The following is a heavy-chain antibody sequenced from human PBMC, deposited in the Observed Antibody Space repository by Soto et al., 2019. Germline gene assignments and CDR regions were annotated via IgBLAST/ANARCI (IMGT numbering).Heavy chain of an antibody. V-gene: IGHV4-59*02. CDR3: ARPNMWYGKIQE. CDR2: MHYTGSS. Sequence: SETLSLTCSFSGDSVTSHYLTWIRQPPEKGLEWISYMHYTGSSHYNPSLKSRLTMSVDTSVNQFSLRLSSVTAADTAVYYCARPNMWYGKIQEWGRGTLVTVSS. D-gene: IGHD2-15*01. J-gene: IGHJ1*01. CDR1: GDSVTSHY.